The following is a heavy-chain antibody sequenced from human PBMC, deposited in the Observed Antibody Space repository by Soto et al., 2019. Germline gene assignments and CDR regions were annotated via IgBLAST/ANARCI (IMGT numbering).Heavy chain of an antibody. Sequence: GGSLRLSCTASGFTFGDYAMSWFRQAPGKGLEWVGFIRSKAYGGTTEYAASVKGRFTISRDDSKSIAYLQMNSLKTEDTAVYYCTRASDIVVVVAATRNDWGQGTLVTVSS. D-gene: IGHD2-15*01. CDR2: IRSKAYGGTT. J-gene: IGHJ4*02. CDR3: TRASDIVVVVAATRND. V-gene: IGHV3-49*03. CDR1: GFTFGDYA.